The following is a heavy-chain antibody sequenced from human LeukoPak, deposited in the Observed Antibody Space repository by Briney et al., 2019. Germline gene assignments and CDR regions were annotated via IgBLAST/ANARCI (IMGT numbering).Heavy chain of an antibody. CDR1: GFTVSSNY. J-gene: IGHJ6*02. D-gene: IGHD6-13*01. CDR3: ARDQRIAAAPYYYYGMDV. V-gene: IGHV3-53*01. Sequence: QTGGSLRLSCAASGFTVSSNYMSWVRQAPGKGLEWVSVYSGGSTYYADSVKGRFTISRDNSKNTLYLQMNSLRAEDTAVYYCARDQRIAAAPYYYYGMDVWGQGTTVTVSS. CDR2: YSGGST.